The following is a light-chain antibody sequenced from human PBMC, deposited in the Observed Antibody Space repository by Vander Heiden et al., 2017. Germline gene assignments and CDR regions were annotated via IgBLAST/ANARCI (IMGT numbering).Light chain of an antibody. CDR3: SSYAGTSNWGV. Sequence: QSALTQPPSASGSSGQSVTLFCTGTSSDIGAYNYVSWYQQHPGKATKRVIDDVTKRPSGVTDRFSASKSGNTASLTVSGLRAEDEADYYCSSYAGTSNWGVFGGGTKLTVL. J-gene: IGLJ2*01. V-gene: IGLV2-8*01. CDR1: SSDIGAYNY. CDR2: DVT.